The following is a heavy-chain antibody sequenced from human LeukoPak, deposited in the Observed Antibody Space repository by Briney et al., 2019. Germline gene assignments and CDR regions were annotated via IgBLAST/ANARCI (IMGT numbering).Heavy chain of an antibody. CDR3: ARTGGPQLWLT. V-gene: IGHV3-11*04. D-gene: IGHD5-18*01. CDR2: ISSRGDTI. CDR1: GFTFSDYY. J-gene: IGHJ5*02. Sequence: GGSLRLSCAASGFTFSDYYMSWIRQAPGKGLEWVSYISSRGDTIYYTDSVKGRFTISRDNAKNSLYLQMNSLRAEDTAVYYCARTGGPQLWLTWGQGTLVTVSS.